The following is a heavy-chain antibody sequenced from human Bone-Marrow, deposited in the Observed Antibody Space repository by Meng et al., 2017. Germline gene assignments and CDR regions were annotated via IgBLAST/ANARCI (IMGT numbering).Heavy chain of an antibody. D-gene: IGHD1-26*01. Sequence: QVQLVQSGAEVKKPGAAVKVPGKASGYTFTTYAMHWVRQSPGQGLEWMGWINAGNGNRKYSQKFLGRVTITRDTSASTAYMELSSLRSEDTAVYYCAREADGATFDYWGQGTLVTVSS. CDR1: GYTFTTYA. J-gene: IGHJ4*02. V-gene: IGHV1-3*01. CDR2: INAGNGNR. CDR3: AREADGATFDY.